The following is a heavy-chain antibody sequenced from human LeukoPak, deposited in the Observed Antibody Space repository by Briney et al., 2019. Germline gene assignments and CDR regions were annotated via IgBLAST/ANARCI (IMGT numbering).Heavy chain of an antibody. J-gene: IGHJ4*02. CDR3: ARTAVGTEMDYFDY. V-gene: IGHV3-53*01. CDR1: GFTVSSNY. D-gene: IGHD4-23*01. CDR2: IYSAGST. Sequence: GGSLRLSCAASGFTVSSNYMSWVRQAPGKDLEWVSIIYSAGSTYYADSVQGRFTISRDNSKNTLYLQINSLRAEDTALYYCARTAVGTEMDYFDYWGQRTLVTVSS.